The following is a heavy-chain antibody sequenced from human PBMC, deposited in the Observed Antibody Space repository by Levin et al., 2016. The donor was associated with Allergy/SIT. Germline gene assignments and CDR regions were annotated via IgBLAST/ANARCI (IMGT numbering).Heavy chain of an antibody. CDR1: GFTFSSYG. CDR2: ISYDGSNK. CDR3: ARDAGSGPLDY. D-gene: IGHD6-19*01. J-gene: IGHJ4*02. Sequence: GESLKISCAASGFTFSSYGMHWVRQAPGKGLEWVAVISYDGSNKYYADSVKGRFTISRDNSKNTLYLQMNSLRAEDTAVYYCARDAGSGPLDYWGQGTLVTVSS. V-gene: IGHV3-30*03.